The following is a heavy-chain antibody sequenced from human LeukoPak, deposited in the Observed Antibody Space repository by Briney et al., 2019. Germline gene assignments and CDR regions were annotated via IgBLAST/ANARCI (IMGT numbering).Heavy chain of an antibody. J-gene: IGHJ4*02. V-gene: IGHV3-23*01. CDR1: GFTFNIYL. D-gene: IGHD3-10*01. Sequence: GGCLRLSCAASGFTFNIYLMSWVRQAPGKGLEWVSVLFTGGGRTLYADSVKGRFTISGDTSRTTLYLQMNGLRAEDTAVYYCAKECDYSPGHKFDLWGQGTLVTVSS. CDR2: LFTGGGRT. CDR3: AKECDYSPGHKFDL.